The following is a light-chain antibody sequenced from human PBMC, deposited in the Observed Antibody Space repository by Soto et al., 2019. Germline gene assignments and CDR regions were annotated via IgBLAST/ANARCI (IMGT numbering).Light chain of an antibody. CDR2: KAS. J-gene: IGKJ4*01. V-gene: IGKV1-5*03. Sequence: DIQMTQSPSTLSASVGDRVTITCRASQTISSWLAWYQQKPGKAPKLLIYKASSLESGVPSRFSGSGSGTEFTLTISSLQPDDFATYYGLQYNTPLTFGGGTKVEIK. CDR1: QTISSW. CDR3: LQYNTPLT.